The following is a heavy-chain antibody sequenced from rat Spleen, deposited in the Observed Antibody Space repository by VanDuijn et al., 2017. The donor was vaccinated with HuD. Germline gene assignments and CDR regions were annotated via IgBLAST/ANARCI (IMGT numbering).Heavy chain of an antibody. Sequence: QVQLKESGPGLVQPSETLSLTCTVSGFSLTSYSVSWVRQPPGKGLEWMGGIWGDGSTDYNSAIKSRLSISRDTSKSQVFLKMNSLQTENTAMYCCARTGRAPFDYWGQGVMVTVSS. CDR2: IWGDGST. CDR1: GFSLTSYS. D-gene: IGHD5-1*01. CDR3: ARTGRAPFDY. V-gene: IGHV2-15*01. J-gene: IGHJ2*01.